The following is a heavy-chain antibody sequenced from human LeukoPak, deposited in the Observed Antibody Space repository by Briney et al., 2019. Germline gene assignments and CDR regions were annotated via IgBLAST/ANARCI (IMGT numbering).Heavy chain of an antibody. V-gene: IGHV1-18*01. CDR1: RCTFTNYR. CDR3: VRDYFCSGGTCDDCFDP. CDR2: ISTYDHDT. Sequence: SVTVSCTASRCTFTNYRISWVRQAPGQGLEWMAWISTYDHDTNYAQKFRGRVTMTTHTSTSTAYMELRSLGSDDTAVYYCVRDYFCSGGTCDDCFDPWGQGTLVTVSS. D-gene: IGHD2-15*01. J-gene: IGHJ5*02.